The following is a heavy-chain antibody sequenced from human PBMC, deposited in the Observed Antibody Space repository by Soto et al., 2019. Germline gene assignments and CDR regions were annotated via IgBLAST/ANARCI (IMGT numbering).Heavy chain of an antibody. J-gene: IGHJ3*02. D-gene: IGHD2-15*01. CDR1: GGSFSGYY. V-gene: IGHV4-34*01. CDR2: INHSGST. Sequence: SETLSLTCAVYGGSFSGYYWSWIRQPPGKGLEWIGEINHSGSTNYNPSLKSRVTISVDTSKNQFSLKLSSVTAADTAVYYCARQDIVVVVAATWAFDIWGQGTMVT. CDR3: ARQDIVVVVAATWAFDI.